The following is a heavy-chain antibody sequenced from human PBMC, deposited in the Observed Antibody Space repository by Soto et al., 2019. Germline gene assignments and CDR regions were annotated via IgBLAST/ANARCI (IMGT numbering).Heavy chain of an antibody. J-gene: IGHJ4*02. V-gene: IGHV4-39*07. CDR1: GDSLRNGNYY. Sequence: VSGDSLRNGNYYWSWILHPPGKGLEWIVSRYDDASTFYNPSLKSRVTIFVDTSRNRLSLRVTSVTAADTAVYYCAREPRQGDRTYYFDSWGRGSPLTVS. D-gene: IGHD2-21*02. CDR3: AREPRQGDRTYYFDS. CDR2: RYDDAST.